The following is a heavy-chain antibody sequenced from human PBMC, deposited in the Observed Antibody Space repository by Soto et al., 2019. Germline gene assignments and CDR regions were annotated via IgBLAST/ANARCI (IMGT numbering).Heavy chain of an antibody. D-gene: IGHD2-21*01. V-gene: IGHV1-8*01. CDR1: GYTFATYD. Sequence: QVQLVQSGAEVKTPGASVKVSCKASGYTFATYDINWVRQAPGQGLEWMGWMNPNSGNTGYAQKFQGRLTMTRDTALSLAHMELSSLRNEDTAVYYCARSDGYNFNWLDSWGQGTLVTVSA. J-gene: IGHJ5*01. CDR3: ARSDGYNFNWLDS. CDR2: MNPNSGNT.